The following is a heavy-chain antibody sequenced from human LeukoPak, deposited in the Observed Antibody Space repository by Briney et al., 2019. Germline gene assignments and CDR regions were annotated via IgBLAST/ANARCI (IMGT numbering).Heavy chain of an antibody. J-gene: IGHJ4*02. Sequence: GALRLSCAASGFNFNNYWMSWVRQAPGKGLEWLADIKEDGSGTYYVDSVKGRFTISRDNDKNSLYLQLNSLRAEDTAIYYCARDFYDNSGYSHDYWGQGTLVTVSS. CDR2: IKEDGSGT. D-gene: IGHD3-22*01. V-gene: IGHV3-7*01. CDR3: ARDFYDNSGYSHDY. CDR1: GFNFNNYW.